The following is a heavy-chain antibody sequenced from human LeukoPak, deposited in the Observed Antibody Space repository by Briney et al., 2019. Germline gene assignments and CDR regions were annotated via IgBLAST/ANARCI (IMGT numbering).Heavy chain of an antibody. Sequence: ASVKVSCKASGYTFTGYYMHWVRQAPGQGLEWMGWINPNSGGTNYAQKFQGRVTMTRDTSISTAYMELSRLRSDDTAVYYCARVVTMIVVVITPDDAFDIWGQGTMVTVSS. V-gene: IGHV1-2*02. CDR2: INPNSGGT. J-gene: IGHJ3*02. CDR1: GYTFTGYY. D-gene: IGHD3-22*01. CDR3: ARVVTMIVVVITPDDAFDI.